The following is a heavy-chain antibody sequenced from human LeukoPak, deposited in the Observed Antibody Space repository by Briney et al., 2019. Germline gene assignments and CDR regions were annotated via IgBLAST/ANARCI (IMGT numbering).Heavy chain of an antibody. CDR1: GYTFTSNY. D-gene: IGHD5-24*01. CDR3: ARDNSVRDEAWWFNP. V-gene: IGHV1-46*01. CDR2: ISPSGGST. Sequence: ASVKVSCKAFGYTFTSNYMHWVRQAPGQGPEWMGVISPSGGSTTYAQKFQGRVTLTRDMSTSTDYLELSSPRSVDTAVYYCARDNSVRDEAWWFNPWGQGTLVTVSS. J-gene: IGHJ5*02.